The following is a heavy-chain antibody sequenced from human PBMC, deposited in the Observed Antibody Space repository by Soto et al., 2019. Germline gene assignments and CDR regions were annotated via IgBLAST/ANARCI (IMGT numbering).Heavy chain of an antibody. V-gene: IGHV1-3*01. CDR3: ARIPGSGGMDV. Sequence: QVQLVQSGAEVKKPGASVKVSCKASGYTFTSYAMHWVRQAPGQRLEWMGWINAGNGNTKYSQKFQGRVTITRDTSASTDYMELSSLRSEDTAVYYCARIPGSGGMDVWGQGTTVTVSS. CDR1: GYTFTSYA. D-gene: IGHD6-19*01. J-gene: IGHJ6*02. CDR2: INAGNGNT.